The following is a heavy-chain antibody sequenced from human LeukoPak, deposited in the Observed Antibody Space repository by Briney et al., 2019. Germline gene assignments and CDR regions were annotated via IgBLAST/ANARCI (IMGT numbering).Heavy chain of an antibody. CDR1: GGSISSYY. D-gene: IGHD6-19*01. Sequence: SETLSLTCTVSGGSISSYYWSWIRQPPGKGLEWIGYIYYSGSTNYNPSLKSRVTISVDTSKNQFSLKLSSVTAADTAAYYCASSVGAGTNYYYGMDVWGQGTTVTVSS. CDR2: IYYSGST. V-gene: IGHV4-59*01. J-gene: IGHJ6*02. CDR3: ASSVGAGTNYYYGMDV.